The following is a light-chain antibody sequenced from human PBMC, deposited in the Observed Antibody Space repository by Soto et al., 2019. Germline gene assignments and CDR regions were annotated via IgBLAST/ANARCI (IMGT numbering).Light chain of an antibody. CDR1: QSISSY. Sequence: QVPQSQSSLSAXVGDXVTIXXRASQSISSYLNWYQQKPGKAPKLLIYAASILQSGVPSRFSGSGSGTDFTLTISSLQPEDFATYYCQQSYTTPPTFGRGTKVDIK. J-gene: IGKJ1*01. V-gene: IGKV1-39*01. CDR3: QQSYTTPPT. CDR2: AAS.